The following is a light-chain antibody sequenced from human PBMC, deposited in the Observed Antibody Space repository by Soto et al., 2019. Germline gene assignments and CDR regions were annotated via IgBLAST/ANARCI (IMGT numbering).Light chain of an antibody. CDR2: GNN. CDR3: QSFDSSLSAYV. Sequence: QSVLAQSPSVSGAPWQRVTISCTGSSSNIGTGSDVRWYQHLPGAAPRLLLYGNNNRPSGVPDRFSGSKSGTSASLAITGLQAEDEADYYCQSFDSSLSAYVFGPGTKVTVL. J-gene: IGLJ1*01. V-gene: IGLV1-40*01. CDR1: SSNIGTGSD.